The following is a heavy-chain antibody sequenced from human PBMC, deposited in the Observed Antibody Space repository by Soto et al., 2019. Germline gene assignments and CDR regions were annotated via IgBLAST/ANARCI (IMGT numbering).Heavy chain of an antibody. CDR1: GYTFTTYG. V-gene: IGHV1-18*01. CDR3: AREGQYSGSDYYGMDV. CDR2: ISTYNGDT. J-gene: IGHJ6*02. Sequence: QVQLVQSRTEVKKPGASVKVSCKASGYTFTTYGISWVRQAPGQGPEWMGWISTYNGDTNYAQKLQGRVTMTTDTSTSTAYMELRSLRSDDTAVYYCAREGQYSGSDYYGMDVWGQGTTVTVSS. D-gene: IGHD3-10*01.